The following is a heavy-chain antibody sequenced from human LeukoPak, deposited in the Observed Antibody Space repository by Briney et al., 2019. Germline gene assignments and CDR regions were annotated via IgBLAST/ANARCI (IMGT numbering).Heavy chain of an antibody. V-gene: IGHV6-1*01. D-gene: IGHD6-19*01. J-gene: IGHJ4*02. CDR2: TYYRSKWYT. CDR1: GDXVSNNNAA. CDR3: ARGNSEVAVARFDY. Sequence: SQTLSLTCAISGDXVSNNNAAWNWIRQSPSRGLEWLGRTYYRSKWYTDSAVSVNSRITINPDTSKNQFSLQLTSVTPEDSAVYYCARGNSEVAVARFDYWGQGTLVTVSS.